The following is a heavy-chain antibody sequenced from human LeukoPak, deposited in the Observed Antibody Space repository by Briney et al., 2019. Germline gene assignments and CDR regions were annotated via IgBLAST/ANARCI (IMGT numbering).Heavy chain of an antibody. V-gene: IGHV4-59*08. CDR1: GGSISSYY. J-gene: IGHJ4*02. CDR3: ARPSPSGSIDY. Sequence: SETLSLTCTVSGGSISSYYWSWIRQPPGKGLEWIGYIYYSGSTNYNPSLKSRVTISVDTSKNQFSLKLSSVTAADTAVYYCARPSPSGSIDYWGQGTLVTVSS. CDR2: IYYSGST. D-gene: IGHD3-22*01.